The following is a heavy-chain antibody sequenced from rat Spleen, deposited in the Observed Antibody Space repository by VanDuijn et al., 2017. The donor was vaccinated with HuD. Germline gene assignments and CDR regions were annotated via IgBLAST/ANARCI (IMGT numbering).Heavy chain of an antibody. D-gene: IGHD1-10*01. CDR2: ISSDGSST. CDR3: ARALTNEGYYFDY. Sequence: EVQLAASGGGLVQPGRSLKLSCVASGFTFSSYWMYWIRQAPGKGLEWVATISSDGSSTYYRDSVKGRFTISRDNAENTQYLQMDSLGSEDTATYYCARALTNEGYYFDYWGQGVMVTVSS. V-gene: IGHV5-58*01. CDR1: GFTFSSYW. J-gene: IGHJ2*01.